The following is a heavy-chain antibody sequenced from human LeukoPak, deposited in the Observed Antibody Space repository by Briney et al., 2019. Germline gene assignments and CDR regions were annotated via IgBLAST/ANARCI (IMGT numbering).Heavy chain of an antibody. Sequence: GGSLRLSCAASGFTFSSYSMNWVRQAPGKGLEWVSSISSSSTDIYYADSVKGRFTISRDNARNSLYPQMNSLRVEDTAVYYCATGQWLPDYWGQGTLVTVSS. CDR1: GFTFSSYS. J-gene: IGHJ4*02. CDR2: ISSSSTDI. D-gene: IGHD6-19*01. CDR3: ATGQWLPDY. V-gene: IGHV3-21*01.